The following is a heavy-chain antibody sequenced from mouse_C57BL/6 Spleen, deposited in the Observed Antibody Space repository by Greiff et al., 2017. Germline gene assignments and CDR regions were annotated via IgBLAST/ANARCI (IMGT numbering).Heavy chain of an antibody. Sequence: QLQQSFSSLFLPFPSFPFSFNSSSYSFPNYFIYFLNHIPLHCLYFIGLINPGSGGTNYNEKFKGKATLTADKSSSTAYMQLSSLTSEDSAVYFCARRGRGGSNNWYFDVWGTGTTVTVSS. CDR1: SYSFPNYF. J-gene: IGHJ1*03. D-gene: IGHD1-1*01. V-gene: IGHV1-54*01. CDR2: INPGSGGT. CDR3: ARRGRGGSNNWYFDV.